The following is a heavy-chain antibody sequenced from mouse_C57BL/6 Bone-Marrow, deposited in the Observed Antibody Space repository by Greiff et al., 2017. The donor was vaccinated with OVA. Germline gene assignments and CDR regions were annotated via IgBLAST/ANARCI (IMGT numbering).Heavy chain of an antibody. D-gene: IGHD1-1*01. Sequence: VQLQQSGPELVKPGASVKISCKASGYTFTDYNMDWVKQSHGKSLEWIGDINPNNGGTIYNQKFKGKATLTVDKSSRTAYMELSSLTSEDTAVYYCAICHYGSSPWYFDVWGTGTTVTVSS. CDR2: INPNNGGT. CDR3: AICHYGSSPWYFDV. CDR1: GYTFTDYN. J-gene: IGHJ1*03. V-gene: IGHV1-18*01.